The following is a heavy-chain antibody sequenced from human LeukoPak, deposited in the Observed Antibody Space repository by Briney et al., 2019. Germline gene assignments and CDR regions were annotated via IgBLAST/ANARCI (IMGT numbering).Heavy chain of an antibody. J-gene: IGHJ3*01. CDR1: GGSITSSY. D-gene: IGHD2-15*01. Sequence: TETLSLTCSVSGGSITSSYWNWIRQAPAKGLEWIGFISGTTEYNPSIKSRLAISVDTSKNQFSLKLSSLTAADTAVYYCARAGIVDAFDVWGQGAMVTVSS. CDR3: ARAGIVDAFDV. V-gene: IGHV4-59*01. CDR2: ISGTT.